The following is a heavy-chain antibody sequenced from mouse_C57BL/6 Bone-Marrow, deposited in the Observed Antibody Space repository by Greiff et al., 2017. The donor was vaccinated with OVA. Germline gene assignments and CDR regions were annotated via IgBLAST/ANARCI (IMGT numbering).Heavy chain of an antibody. V-gene: IGHV5-9-1*02. CDR1: GFTFSSYA. Sequence: EVQLQQSGEGLVKPGGSLKLSCAASGFTFSSYAMSWVRQTPEKRLEWVAYISSGGDYIYYADTVKGRFTISRDNARNTLYLQMSSLKSEDTAVYYCTRVLDAMDYWGQGTSVTVSS. D-gene: IGHD1-1*01. J-gene: IGHJ4*01. CDR3: TRVLDAMDY. CDR2: ISSGGDYI.